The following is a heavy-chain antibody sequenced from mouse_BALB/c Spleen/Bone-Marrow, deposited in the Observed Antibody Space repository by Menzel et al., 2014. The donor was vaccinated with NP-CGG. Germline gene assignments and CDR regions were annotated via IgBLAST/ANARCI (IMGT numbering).Heavy chain of an antibody. CDR1: GCSIXSDYA. CDR3: ARGRAVYFDY. Sequence: EVQLQQSGPGLVKPSQSLSLTCTVTGCSIXSDYAWNWIRQFPGNKLEWMGYISYSAITYYNPSLKSRISITRDTSQNQFFLQLKSVTTEDTATYYCARGRAVYFDYWGQGTTLTVSS. D-gene: IGHD3-1*01. CDR2: ISYSAIT. V-gene: IGHV3-2*02. J-gene: IGHJ2*01.